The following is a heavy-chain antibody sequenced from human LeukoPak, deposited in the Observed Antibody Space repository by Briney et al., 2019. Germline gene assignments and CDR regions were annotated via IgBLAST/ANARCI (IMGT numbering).Heavy chain of an antibody. Sequence: GESLKISCKGSGYSFTSYWIGWVRQMPGKGLEWMGIIYPGDSDTRYSPSFQGQVTISADKSISTAYLQWSSLKASDTAMYYCARHGLQYRSSSIWGDYWGQGTLVTVSS. J-gene: IGHJ4*02. D-gene: IGHD6-6*01. V-gene: IGHV5-51*01. CDR3: ARHGLQYRSSSIWGDY. CDR1: GYSFTSYW. CDR2: IYPGDSDT.